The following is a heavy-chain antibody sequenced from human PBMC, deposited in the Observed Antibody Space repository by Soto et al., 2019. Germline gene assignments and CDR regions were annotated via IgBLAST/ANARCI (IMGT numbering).Heavy chain of an antibody. D-gene: IGHD3-10*01. V-gene: IGHV4-31*03. CDR2: IYYSGST. CDR3: ARARMVRGIIYYYGMDV. J-gene: IGHJ6*02. Sequence: QVQLQESGPGLVKSSQTLSLTCTVSGGSISSDGNYWSWIRQHPGKGLEWIGYIYYSGSTYYNPSLKSRVTISVVTSKNRFSLKLNSVTAADTAVYYCARARMVRGIIYYYGMDVWGQGTTVTVSS. CDR1: GGSISSDGNY.